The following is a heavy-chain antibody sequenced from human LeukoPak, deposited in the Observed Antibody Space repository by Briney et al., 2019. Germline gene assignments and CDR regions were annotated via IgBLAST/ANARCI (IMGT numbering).Heavy chain of an antibody. J-gene: IGHJ4*02. CDR2: ISAYNGNT. CDR1: GYTFTSYG. Sequence: ASVKVSCKSSGYTFTSYGISWVRQAPGQGLEWMGWISAYNGNTNYAQKLQGRVTTTTDTSTSTAYMELRSLRSDDTAVYYCARDPYCSGGSCYPGYWGQGTLVTVSS. V-gene: IGHV1-18*01. D-gene: IGHD2-15*01. CDR3: ARDPYCSGGSCYPGY.